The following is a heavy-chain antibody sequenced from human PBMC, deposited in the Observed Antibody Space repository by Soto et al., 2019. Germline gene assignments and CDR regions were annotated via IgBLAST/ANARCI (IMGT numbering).Heavy chain of an antibody. CDR2: IWYDGSNK. CDR1: GFTFGSYG. Sequence: GGSLRLSCAASGFTFGSYGMHWVRQAPGKGLEWVAVIWYDGSNKYYADSVKGRFTISRDNSKNTLYLQMNSLRAEDTAVYYCARAGQALLWFGELYPFDYWGQGTLVTVSS. CDR3: ARAGQALLWFGELYPFDY. V-gene: IGHV3-33*01. D-gene: IGHD3-10*01. J-gene: IGHJ4*02.